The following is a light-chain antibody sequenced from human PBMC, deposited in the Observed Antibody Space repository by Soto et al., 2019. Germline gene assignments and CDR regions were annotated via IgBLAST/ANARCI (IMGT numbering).Light chain of an antibody. V-gene: IGLV2-14*03. Sequence: QSALTQPASVSGSPGQSITISCTGTSSDIGSYHYVSWYQRHPGKAPRLMIYDVTNRPSGVSNRFSGSKSGNTASLTVSGLQADDEADYYCSSYSNTRTLVFGGGTKLTVL. J-gene: IGLJ2*01. CDR1: SSDIGSYHY. CDR3: SSYSNTRTLV. CDR2: DVT.